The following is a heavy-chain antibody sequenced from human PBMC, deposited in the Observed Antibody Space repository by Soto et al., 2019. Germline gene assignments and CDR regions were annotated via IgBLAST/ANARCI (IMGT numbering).Heavy chain of an antibody. CDR2: MKQDGIEK. Sequence: EVQLVESGGGLVQPGGPLRPSCAASGSTFSGYWMTWVRQAPGKGLEWVANMKQDGIEKYYVDSVKGRFTISRDNAKNSLYLQMNSLRAEDTAVYYCARNPPMTRGNGMDVWGQGTTVTVSS. J-gene: IGHJ6*02. CDR1: GSTFSGYW. V-gene: IGHV3-7*03. CDR3: ARNPPMTRGNGMDV. D-gene: IGHD3-10*01.